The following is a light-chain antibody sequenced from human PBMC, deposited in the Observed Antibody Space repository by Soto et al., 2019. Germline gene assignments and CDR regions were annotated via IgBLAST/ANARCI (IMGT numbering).Light chain of an antibody. V-gene: IGKV3-20*01. J-gene: IGKJ5*01. CDR2: AAS. CDR3: QYYGTSRIT. CDR1: QSVNNNF. Sequence: EIVLTQSPGTLSLSPGERVTLSCRASQSVNNNFLSWYQQKPGQAPRLLIYAASSGATGIPDRFSGSGSGTDFTLTINRLEPEDFVVYYCQYYGTSRITFGQRTRLEMK.